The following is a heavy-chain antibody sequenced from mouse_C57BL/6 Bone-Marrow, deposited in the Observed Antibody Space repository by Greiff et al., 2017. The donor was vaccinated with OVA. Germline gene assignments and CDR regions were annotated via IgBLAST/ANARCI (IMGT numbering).Heavy chain of an antibody. Sequence: QVQLQQPGAELVRPGTSVKLSCKASGYTFTNYWMHWVQQRPGQGLEWIGVIAPSDSYINYHQKFKGRATLTVDTSSITAYMHLSSLTSEDSAVYYCAHYGSRLYLHYWGQGTSLTVSS. CDR2: IAPSDSYI. D-gene: IGHD1-1*01. CDR1: GYTFTNYW. CDR3: AHYGSRLYLHY. V-gene: IGHV1-59*01. J-gene: IGHJ2*02.